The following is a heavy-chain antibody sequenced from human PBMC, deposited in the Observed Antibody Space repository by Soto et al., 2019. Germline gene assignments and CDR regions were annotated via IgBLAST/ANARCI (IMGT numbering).Heavy chain of an antibody. CDR1: GFTFSSYA. CDR2: INGDGSST. D-gene: IGHD3-9*01. Sequence: GGSLRLSCAASGFTFSSYAMSWVRQAPGKGLVWVSRINGDGSSTNYADSVKGRFTISRDNAKNTLYLQMNSLRAEDTAVYYCARGRAGYYNDDAFDIWGQGTMVTVSS. CDR3: ARGRAGYYNDDAFDI. J-gene: IGHJ3*02. V-gene: IGHV3-74*01.